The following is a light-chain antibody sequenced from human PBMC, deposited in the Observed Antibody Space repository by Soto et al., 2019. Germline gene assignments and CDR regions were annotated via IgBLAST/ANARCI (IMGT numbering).Light chain of an antibody. CDR1: QSVSSSY. V-gene: IGKV3-20*01. J-gene: IGKJ2*01. Sequence: ESVLTQSPGTLSLSPGERATLSCRASQSVSSSYLAWYQQKPGQAPRLLIYGASSRATGIPDRFSGSGSGTDFTLTISRLEPEDFAVYYCQQYGSSPPRYTVGQGTKVDIK. CDR3: QQYGSSPPRYT. CDR2: GAS.